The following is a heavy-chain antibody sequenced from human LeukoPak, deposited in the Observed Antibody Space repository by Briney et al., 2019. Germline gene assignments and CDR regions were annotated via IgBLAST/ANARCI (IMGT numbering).Heavy chain of an antibody. V-gene: IGHV1-2*02. J-gene: IGHJ4*02. CDR1: GYTFTGYY. CDR2: INPNSGGT. Sequence: GAPVKVSCKASGYTFTGYYMHWVRQAPGQGLEWMGWINPNSGGTNYAQKFQGRVTMTRDTSISTAYMELSRLRSDDTAVYYCARASMVRGVRFRYYFDYWGQGTLVTVSS. CDR3: ARASMVRGVRFRYYFDY. D-gene: IGHD3-10*01.